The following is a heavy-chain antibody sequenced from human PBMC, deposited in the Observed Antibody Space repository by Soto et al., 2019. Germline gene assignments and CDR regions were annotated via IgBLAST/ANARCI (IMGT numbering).Heavy chain of an antibody. Sequence: PGGSLRLSCAASGFTFSSYSMNWVHQAPGKGLEWVSYISSSSSTIYYADSVKGRFTISRDNAKNSLYLQMNSLRDEDTAVYYCARDLWSSSGYYYGMDVWGQGTTVTVSS. V-gene: IGHV3-48*02. CDR3: ARDLWSSSGYYYGMDV. CDR2: ISSSSSTI. D-gene: IGHD6-6*01. J-gene: IGHJ6*02. CDR1: GFTFSSYS.